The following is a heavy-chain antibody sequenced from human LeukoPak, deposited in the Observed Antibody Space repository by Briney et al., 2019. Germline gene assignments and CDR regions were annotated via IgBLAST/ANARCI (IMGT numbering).Heavy chain of an antibody. CDR2: INPSGGST. CDR3: ARDRGYYYDSSGYYFPIDAFDI. J-gene: IGHJ3*02. D-gene: IGHD3-22*01. CDR1: GYTLTSYY. V-gene: IGHV1-46*01. Sequence: GASVKVSCKASGYTLTSYYMHWVRQAPGQGLEWMGIINPSGGSTSYAQKFQGRVTMTRDTSTSTVYMELSSLRSEDTAVYYCARDRGYYYDSSGYYFPIDAFDIWGQGTMVTVSS.